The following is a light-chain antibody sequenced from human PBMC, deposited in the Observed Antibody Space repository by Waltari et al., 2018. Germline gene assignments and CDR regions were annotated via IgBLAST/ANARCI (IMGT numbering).Light chain of an antibody. CDR1: SSAVRTRV. CDR2: SNN. CDR3: SAWDDSLNDPVV. Sequence: QSVLTQPPSASGTAGQRVTLPCSGRSSAVRTRVLSWSQQLPGTAPKLLIHSNNQRPSGVPDRFSASKSGTSASLAISGLQSADEAHYYCSAWDDSLNDPVVFGGGTKLTVL. V-gene: IGLV1-44*01. J-gene: IGLJ2*01.